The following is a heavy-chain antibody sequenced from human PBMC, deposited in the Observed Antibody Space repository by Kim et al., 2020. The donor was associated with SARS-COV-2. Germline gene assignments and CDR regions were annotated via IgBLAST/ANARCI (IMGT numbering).Heavy chain of an antibody. J-gene: IGHJ4*02. V-gene: IGHV3-9*01. Sequence: SVKGRFTISRDNAKNSLYLQMNSLRAEDTALYYCAKGGYYDSSGYYYYDYWGQGTLVTVSS. D-gene: IGHD3-22*01. CDR3: AKGGYYDSSGYYYYDY.